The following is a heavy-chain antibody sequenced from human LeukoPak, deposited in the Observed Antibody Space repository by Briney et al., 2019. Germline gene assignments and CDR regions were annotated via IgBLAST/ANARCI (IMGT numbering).Heavy chain of an antibody. V-gene: IGHV4-4*07. CDR3: ARDSTAGYYYYYGMDV. J-gene: IGHJ6*02. CDR1: GGSISSYY. CDR2: IYTSGST. Sequence: SETLSLTCTVSGGSISSYYWSWIRQPAGKGLEWIGRIYTSGSTNYNPSLKSRVTMSVDTSKNQFSLKLSSVTAADTAVYYCARDSTAGYYYYYGMDVWGQGTTVTVPS.